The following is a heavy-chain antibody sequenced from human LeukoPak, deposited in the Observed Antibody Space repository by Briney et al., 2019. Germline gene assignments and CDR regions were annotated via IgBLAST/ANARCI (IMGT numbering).Heavy chain of an antibody. D-gene: IGHD3-22*01. Sequence: GGSLRLTCAASGFTFISYTMSWVRQAPGKGLEWVSCISPSSSTIYYDDSVKGRFTISRDNSKNTLYLQMNSLRAEDTAVYYCAKVSDDYYDSRIFDYWGQGTLVTVSS. CDR3: AKVSDDYYDSRIFDY. CDR2: ISPSSSTI. J-gene: IGHJ4*02. V-gene: IGHV3-48*01. CDR1: GFTFISYT.